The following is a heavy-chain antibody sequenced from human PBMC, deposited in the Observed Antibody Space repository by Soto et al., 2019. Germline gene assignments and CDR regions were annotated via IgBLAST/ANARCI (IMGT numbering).Heavy chain of an antibody. CDR2: IYHSGST. CDR1: GGSISSGGYS. V-gene: IGHV4-30-2*01. Sequence: TLSLTCAVSGGSISSGGYSWSWIRQPPGKGLEWIGYIYHSGSTYYNPSLKSRVTISVDRSKNQFSLKLSSVTAADTAVYYCSRGVTTVNTLDYWSQGTLVIVSS. D-gene: IGHD4-4*01. CDR3: SRGVTTVNTLDY. J-gene: IGHJ4*02.